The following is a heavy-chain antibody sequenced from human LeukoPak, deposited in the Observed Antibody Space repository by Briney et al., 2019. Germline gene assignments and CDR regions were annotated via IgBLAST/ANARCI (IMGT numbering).Heavy chain of an antibody. Sequence: SVKLSCKASGYTFTSYSINWVRRAAGQGRERMGWISPSNGDTSYAQKVQHRVTMTTDTSTSTAYMELRSLRSDDTAVYYCARGVTIFGGPGWFDPWGQGTLVTVSS. CDR2: ISPSNGDT. D-gene: IGHD3-3*01. V-gene: IGHV1-18*04. CDR3: ARGVTIFGGPGWFDP. J-gene: IGHJ5*02. CDR1: GYTFTSYS.